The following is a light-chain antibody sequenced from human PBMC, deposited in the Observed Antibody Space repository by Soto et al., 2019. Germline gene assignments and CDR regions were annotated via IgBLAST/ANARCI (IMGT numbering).Light chain of an antibody. Sequence: QSALTQPPSASGSPGQSVTISCTGTSGDVGGYNYVSWYQQHPGKAPKFMIYEVSKRPSGVPDRFSGSKSGNTASLTVSGLQAEDEADYYCSSYVGSNNLVFGGGTKVTVL. V-gene: IGLV2-8*01. CDR2: EVS. CDR1: SGDVGGYNY. J-gene: IGLJ2*01. CDR3: SSYVGSNNLV.